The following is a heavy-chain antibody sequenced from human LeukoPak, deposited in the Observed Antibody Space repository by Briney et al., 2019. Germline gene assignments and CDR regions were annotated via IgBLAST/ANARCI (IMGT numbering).Heavy chain of an antibody. J-gene: IGHJ4*02. CDR3: ARSLGVGANYYFDY. D-gene: IGHD1-26*01. Sequence: PGGSLRLSCAASGFPFSSYAMSWVRQAPGKGLEWVSSISSSSSYIYYADSVKGRFTISRDNAKNSLYLQMNSLRAEDTAVYYCARSLGVGANYYFDYWGQGTLVTVSS. V-gene: IGHV3-21*01. CDR1: GFPFSSYA. CDR2: ISSSSSYI.